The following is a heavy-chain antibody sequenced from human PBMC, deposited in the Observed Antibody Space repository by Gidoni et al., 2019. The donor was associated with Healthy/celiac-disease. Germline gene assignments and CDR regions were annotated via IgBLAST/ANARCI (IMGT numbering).Heavy chain of an antibody. CDR2: IYYSGST. CDR1: GGSISSSSYY. Sequence: QLQLQESGPGLVTPSETLSLTCTVSGGSISSSSYYWGWIRQPPGKGLEWIGSIYYSGSTYYNPSLKSRVTISVDTSKNQFSLKLSSVTAADTAVYYCARIMTGYSSSWYFDYWGQGTLVTVSS. CDR3: ARIMTGYSSSWYFDY. D-gene: IGHD6-13*01. V-gene: IGHV4-39*01. J-gene: IGHJ4*02.